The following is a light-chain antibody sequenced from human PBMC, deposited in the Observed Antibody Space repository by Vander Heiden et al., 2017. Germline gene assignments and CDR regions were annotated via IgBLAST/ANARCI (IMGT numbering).Light chain of an antibody. CDR1: QSIDNW. CDR3: QQYNSHSRT. V-gene: IGKV1-5*03. Sequence: DIQMTQSPSTLSASVGDRVTITCRASQSIDNWLAWYKRKPGKAPKLLIYEASSLDSGVPSRFSGSGSGTEFTLTISSLQPGDFATYYCQQYNSHSRTFGQGTKVDIK. J-gene: IGKJ1*01. CDR2: EAS.